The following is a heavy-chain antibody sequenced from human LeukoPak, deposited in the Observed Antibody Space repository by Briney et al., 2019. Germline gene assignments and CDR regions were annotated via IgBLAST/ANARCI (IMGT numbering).Heavy chain of an antibody. CDR3: TTFPGNWNY. CDR2: IKSKTVGGTT. D-gene: IGHD3-10*01. Sequence: GGSLRLSCAASGFTFSNAWMTWVRQAPGKGLEWVGRIKSKTVGGTTDYAAPVKGRFTISRDDSKNTLYLQMNSLKTDDTAVYYCTTFPGNWNYWGQGTLVTVSS. CDR1: GFTFSNAW. J-gene: IGHJ4*02. V-gene: IGHV3-15*01.